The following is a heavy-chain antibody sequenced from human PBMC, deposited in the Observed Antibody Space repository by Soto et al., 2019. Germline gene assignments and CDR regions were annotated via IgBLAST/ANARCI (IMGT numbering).Heavy chain of an antibody. Sequence: ASVKVSCKASGYTFTGYGISWVRQAPGQGLEWMGWISAYNGNTNYAQKLQGRVTMTTDTSTSTAYMELRSLRSDDTAVYYCARVPIVLRYFDWSSPRAYDIWGQGTMVTVSS. J-gene: IGHJ3*02. V-gene: IGHV1-18*01. CDR2: ISAYNGNT. D-gene: IGHD3-9*01. CDR3: ARVPIVLRYFDWSSPRAYDI. CDR1: GYTFTGYG.